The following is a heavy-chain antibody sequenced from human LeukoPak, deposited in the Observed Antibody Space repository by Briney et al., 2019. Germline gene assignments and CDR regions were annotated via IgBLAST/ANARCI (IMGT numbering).Heavy chain of an antibody. CDR1: GYTFTGYY. V-gene: IGHV1-2*02. Sequence: ASVKVSRKASGYTFTGYYIHWVRQAPGQGLEWMGWINPNSGGTNYAQNFQGRVTMTRDTSISTAYMELSRLRSDDTAVYYCARGYCSGGSCPFDYWGQGTLVTVAS. J-gene: IGHJ4*02. CDR3: ARGYCSGGSCPFDY. CDR2: INPNSGGT. D-gene: IGHD2-15*01.